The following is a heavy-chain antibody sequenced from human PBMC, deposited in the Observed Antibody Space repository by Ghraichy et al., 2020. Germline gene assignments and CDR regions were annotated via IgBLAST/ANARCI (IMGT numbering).Heavy chain of an antibody. D-gene: IGHD3-3*01. CDR1: GFSFNMYS. J-gene: IGHJ4*02. V-gene: IGHV3-21*01. Sequence: GGSLRLSCAASGFSFNMYSMSWVRQAPGKGLEWVSSISSSSVYIYYADSVQGRFTISRDNARNSLFLQMHSLRAEDTAVYYCARGPQDLWSGYYFDYWGQGTLGTVSS. CDR3: ARGPQDLWSGYYFDY. CDR2: ISSSSVYI.